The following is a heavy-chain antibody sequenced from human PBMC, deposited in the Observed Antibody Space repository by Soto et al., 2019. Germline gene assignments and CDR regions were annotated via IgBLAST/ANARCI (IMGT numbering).Heavy chain of an antibody. V-gene: IGHV3-23*01. CDR3: AKVGSSWYSHFDY. J-gene: IGHJ4*02. CDR1: GVTFSGYA. CDR2: ISGGGGSA. D-gene: IGHD6-13*01. Sequence: GGSLRLSCAASGVTFSGYAMNWVRQTPGKGLEWVSIISGGGGSAYYADSVKGRFSISRDNSKNTLYLQMNSLRAEDTAVYYCAKVGSSWYSHFDYWGQGTLVTVS.